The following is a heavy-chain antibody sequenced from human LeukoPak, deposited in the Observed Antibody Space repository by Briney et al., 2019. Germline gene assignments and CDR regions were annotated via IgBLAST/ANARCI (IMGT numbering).Heavy chain of an antibody. CDR2: IYSGGST. CDR1: GFTVSSNY. V-gene: IGHV3-53*01. J-gene: IGHJ4*02. D-gene: IGHD5-24*01. CDR3: ARGPRVATIPFDY. Sequence: PGGSLRLSCAASGFTVSSNYMSWVRQAPGKGLEWVSVIYSGGSTYYADSVKGRFTISGDNSKNTLYLQMNSLRAEDTAVYYCARGPRVATIPFDYWGQGTLVTVSS.